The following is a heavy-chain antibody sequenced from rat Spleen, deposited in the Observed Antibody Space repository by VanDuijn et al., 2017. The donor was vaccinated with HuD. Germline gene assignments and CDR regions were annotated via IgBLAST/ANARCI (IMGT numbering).Heavy chain of an antibody. V-gene: IGHV5-25*01. J-gene: IGHJ3*01. CDR3: AIHGGLYNWFAY. CDR2: ISISGDNT. Sequence: EVQLVESGGGLVQPGRSLKLSCAASGFTFSDYDMAWVRQAPTKGLEWVASISISGDNTYYRDSVKGRFTVSRDDAKSTLYLQMDSLRSEDTATYYCAIHGGLYNWFAYWGQGTLVTVSS. CDR1: GFTFSDYD.